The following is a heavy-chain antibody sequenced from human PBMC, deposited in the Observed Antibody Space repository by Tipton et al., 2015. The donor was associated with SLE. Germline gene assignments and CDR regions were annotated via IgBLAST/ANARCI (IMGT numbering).Heavy chain of an antibody. CDR1: GFTFSSYS. V-gene: IGHV3-21*01. D-gene: IGHD2-21*02. Sequence: VQLVQSGGGLVKPGGSLRLSCAASGFTFSSYSMNWVRQAPGKGLEWVSSISSSSSYIYYADSVKGRFTISRDNAKNSLYLQMNSLRAEDTAVYYCARERHIVVVTAPDAFDIWGQGTMVTVSS. CDR3: ARERHIVVVTAPDAFDI. J-gene: IGHJ3*02. CDR2: ISSSSSYI.